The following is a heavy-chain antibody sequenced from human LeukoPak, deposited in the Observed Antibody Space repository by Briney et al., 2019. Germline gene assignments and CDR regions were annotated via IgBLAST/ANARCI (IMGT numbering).Heavy chain of an antibody. J-gene: IGHJ4*02. CDR1: GFTFSSYA. CDR2: ISYDGSNK. D-gene: IGHD3-3*01. CDR3: AKDLIDFWSGHPPRGGIDY. Sequence: PGGSLRLSCAASGFTFSSYAMHWVRQAPGKGLEWVAVISYDGSNKYYADSVKGRFTISRDNSKNTLYLQMNSLRAEDTAVYYCAKDLIDFWSGHPPRGGIDYWGQGTLVTVSS. V-gene: IGHV3-30-3*01.